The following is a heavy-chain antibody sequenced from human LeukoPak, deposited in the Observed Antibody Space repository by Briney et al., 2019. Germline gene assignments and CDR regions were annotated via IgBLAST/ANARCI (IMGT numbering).Heavy chain of an antibody. D-gene: IGHD3-9*01. Sequence: PSETLSLICTVSGGSTTNSYWSWIRHSAGTGTEWIGRIHATGSTIYNPSLTSRVSMSLDMPTNQFSLTLSAVTVADTATYYCARIFDRDVWGQGTLVTVSP. J-gene: IGHJ3*01. CDR1: GGSTTNSY. CDR2: IHATGST. V-gene: IGHV4-4*07. CDR3: ARIFDRDV.